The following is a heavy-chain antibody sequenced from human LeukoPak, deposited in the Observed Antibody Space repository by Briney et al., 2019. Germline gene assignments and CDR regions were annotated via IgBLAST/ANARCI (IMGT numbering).Heavy chain of an antibody. CDR3: ARDKEGYCTNGVCYSFDY. V-gene: IGHV1-69*05. J-gene: IGHJ4*02. D-gene: IGHD2-8*01. CDR1: GGTFSSYA. Sequence: SVKVSCKASGGTFSSYAISWVRQAPGQGLEWMGGIIPIFGTANYAQKFQGRVTITTDESTSTAYMELSSLRSEDTAVYYCARDKEGYCTNGVCYSFDYWGQGTLVTVSS. CDR2: IIPIFGTA.